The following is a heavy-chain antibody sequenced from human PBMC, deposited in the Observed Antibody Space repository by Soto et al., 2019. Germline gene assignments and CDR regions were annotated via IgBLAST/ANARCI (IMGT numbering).Heavy chain of an antibody. CDR1: GYTFNIFW. CDR3: ARQDGDGLFYFDY. D-gene: IGHD4-17*01. Sequence: GESLQISCKGSGYTFNIFWVAWVRQMPGKGLEWMGVIYPVDSDTRYSPSFQGQVTISVDKSINTAYLQWSSLQASDTAIYYCARQDGDGLFYFDYWGQGTPVTVSS. V-gene: IGHV5-51*01. CDR2: IYPVDSDT. J-gene: IGHJ4*02.